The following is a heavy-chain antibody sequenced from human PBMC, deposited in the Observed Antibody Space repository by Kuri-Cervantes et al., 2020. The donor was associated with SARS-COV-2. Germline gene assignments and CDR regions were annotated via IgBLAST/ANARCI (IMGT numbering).Heavy chain of an antibody. D-gene: IGHD4-11*01. CDR3: TREAYDYNMGFDS. Sequence: GGSLRLSCTASGFIFSDYYMTWIRQAPGKGLEWVAVISYDGSNKYYADSVKGRLTISRDNSRNIVYLQMNSLRPEDTAFYYCTREAYDYNMGFDSWGQGTLVTVSS. CDR1: GFIFSDYY. J-gene: IGHJ4*02. V-gene: IGHV3-30-3*01. CDR2: ISYDGSNK.